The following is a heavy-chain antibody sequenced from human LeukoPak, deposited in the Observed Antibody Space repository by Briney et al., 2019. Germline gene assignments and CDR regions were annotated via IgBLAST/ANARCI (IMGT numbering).Heavy chain of an antibody. Sequence: PGGSLRLSCAASGFTFSSYAMHWVRQAPGKGLEWVAVISYDGSNKYYADSVKGRFTISRDNSKNTLYLQMNSLGAEDTAVYYCARVSSSGWFSYYYYYGMDVWGQGTTVTVSS. CDR1: GFTFSSYA. CDR3: ARVSSSGWFSYYYYYGMDV. V-gene: IGHV3-30-3*01. CDR2: ISYDGSNK. D-gene: IGHD6-19*01. J-gene: IGHJ6*02.